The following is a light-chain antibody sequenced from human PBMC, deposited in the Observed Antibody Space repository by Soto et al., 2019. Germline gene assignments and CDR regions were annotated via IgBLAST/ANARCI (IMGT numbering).Light chain of an antibody. Sequence: DIQMTPSPSSLSASVGDRVTITCRASQGIGNDLGWYQQKPGNAPKRLIYAASSLESGVPSRFSGSESGTEFTLTISSLQPEDFATYYCQQYNSYPLTFGGGTKVEV. CDR2: AAS. CDR1: QGIGND. V-gene: IGKV1-17*01. J-gene: IGKJ4*01. CDR3: QQYNSYPLT.